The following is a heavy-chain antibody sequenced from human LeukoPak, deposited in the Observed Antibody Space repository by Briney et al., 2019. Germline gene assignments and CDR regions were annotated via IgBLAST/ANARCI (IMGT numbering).Heavy chain of an antibody. D-gene: IGHD3-10*01. J-gene: IGHJ4*02. V-gene: IGHV4-39*01. Sequence: PSETLSLTCTVSGGSISSSSYYWGWIRQPPGKGLEWIGSIYYSGSTYYNPSLKSRVTISVDTSKNQFSLKLSSVTAADTAVYYCARHQWTESYTRFDYWGQGTLVTVSS. CDR2: IYYSGST. CDR1: GGSISSSSYY. CDR3: ARHQWTESYTRFDY.